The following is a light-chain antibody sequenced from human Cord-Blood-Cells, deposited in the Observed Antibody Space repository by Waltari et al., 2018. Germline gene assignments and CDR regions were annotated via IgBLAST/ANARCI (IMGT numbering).Light chain of an antibody. V-gene: IGLV2-23*02. CDR1: SSHVGSSHL. CDR3: CSYAGSSTYV. Sequence: QSALTQPASVPGSPGQSITISCTGTSSHVGSSHLVLWYQQQPGKAPKLIIYAVSKLPSGVSNRFSGSKSGNTASLTISGLQAEDEADYYCCSYAGSSTYVFGTGTKVTVL. CDR2: AVS. J-gene: IGLJ1*01.